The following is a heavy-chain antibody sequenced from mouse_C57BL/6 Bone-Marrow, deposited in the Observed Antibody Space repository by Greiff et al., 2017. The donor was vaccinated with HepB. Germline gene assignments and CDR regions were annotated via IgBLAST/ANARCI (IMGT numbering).Heavy chain of an antibody. CDR2: INSDGGST. CDR1: EYEFPSHD. D-gene: IGHD2-4*01. CDR3: ARSTMITPRDGYFDV. J-gene: IGHJ1*03. V-gene: IGHV5-2*01. Sequence: EVKVVESGGGLVQPGESLKLSCESNEYEFPSHDMSWVRKTPEKRLELVAAINSDGGSTYYPDTMERRFIISRDNTKKTLYLQMSSLRSEDTALYYCARSTMITPRDGYFDVWGTGTTVTVSS.